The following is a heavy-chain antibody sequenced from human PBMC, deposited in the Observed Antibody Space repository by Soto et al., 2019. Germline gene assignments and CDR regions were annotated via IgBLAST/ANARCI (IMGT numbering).Heavy chain of an antibody. CDR3: ATGLRTGNYGMDV. V-gene: IGHV1-69*01. CDR1: GGTFSNDA. D-gene: IGHD3-10*01. J-gene: IGHJ6*02. Sequence: QEQLVQAGAEVKKPGSSVRISCRASGGTFSNDAVSWVRQAPGQGLQWMGGIIPIVGTTHYAQKFQGRVTITAAESTATAYMELRSVTSEDTAVYYWATGLRTGNYGMDVCGQGTAGTGSS. CDR2: IIPIVGTT.